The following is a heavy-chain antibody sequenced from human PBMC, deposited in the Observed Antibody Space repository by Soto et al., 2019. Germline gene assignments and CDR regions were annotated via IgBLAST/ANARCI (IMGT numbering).Heavy chain of an antibody. V-gene: IGHV1-18*04. J-gene: IGHJ4*02. CDR2: ISGYSGNT. CDR3: ARDDSSGYSYFDY. D-gene: IGHD3-22*01. CDR1: GYTFTSYG. Sequence: SSVKVSCKASGYTFTSYGISWVRQAPGQGLEWMGWISGYSGNTNYAQKFQGRVTMTRDTSISTAYMELSRLRSDDTAVYYCARDDSSGYSYFDYWGQGTMVTLSS.